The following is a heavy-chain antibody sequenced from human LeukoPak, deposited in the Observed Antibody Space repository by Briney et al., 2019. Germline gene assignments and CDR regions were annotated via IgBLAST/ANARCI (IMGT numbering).Heavy chain of an antibody. CDR3: ASPRPYYYYGSGVYYYGMDV. CDR2: IYHSGST. D-gene: IGHD3-10*01. J-gene: IGHJ6*02. Sequence: PSETLSLTCAVSGGSISSSNWWSWVRQPPGKGLEWIGEIYHSGSTNHNPSLKSRVTISVDKSKNQFSLKLSSVTAADTAVYYCASPRPYYYYGSGVYYYGMDVWGQGTTVTVSS. V-gene: IGHV4-4*02. CDR1: GGSISSSNW.